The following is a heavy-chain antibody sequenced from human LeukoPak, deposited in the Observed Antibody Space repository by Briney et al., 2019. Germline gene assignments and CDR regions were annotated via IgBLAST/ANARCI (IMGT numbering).Heavy chain of an antibody. CDR2: SYYSGST. D-gene: IGHD3-22*01. Sequence: SETLSLTCTVFGGSMSSSTYYWGWIRQPPGKGLEWIGNSYYSGSTYYTPSLKSRVTISVDTSKKQFSLKLRSVTAADTAVYYCVGGWLTKRTFDYWGQGTLVTVSS. CDR1: GGSMSSSTYY. V-gene: IGHV4-39*01. CDR3: VGGWLTKRTFDY. J-gene: IGHJ4*02.